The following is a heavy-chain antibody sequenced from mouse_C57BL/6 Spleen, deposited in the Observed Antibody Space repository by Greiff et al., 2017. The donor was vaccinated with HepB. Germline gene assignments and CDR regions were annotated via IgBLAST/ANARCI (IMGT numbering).Heavy chain of an antibody. V-gene: IGHV1-54*01. D-gene: IGHD1-1*01. CDR2: INPGSGGT. CDR1: GYAFTNYL. J-gene: IGHJ2*01. CDR3: ARQANYYGSSYGYFDY. Sequence: QVQLQQSGAELVRPGTSVKVSCKASGYAFTNYLIEWVKQRPGQGLEWIGVINPGSGGTNYNEKFKGKATLTADKSSSTAYMQLSSLTSEDSAVYFCARQANYYGSSYGYFDYWGQGTTLTVSS.